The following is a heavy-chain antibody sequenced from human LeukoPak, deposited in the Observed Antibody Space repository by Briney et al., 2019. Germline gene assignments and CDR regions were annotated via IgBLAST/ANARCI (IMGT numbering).Heavy chain of an antibody. CDR1: EFTFSSYA. Sequence: GGSLRLSCAASEFTFSSYAMHWVRQAPDKALEWVALISYDGSNKEFADSVKGRFTISRDNSKNSLYLQMNSLRGEDTAVYYCARGMDYDILAGPPDYWGQGTLVTVSS. J-gene: IGHJ4*02. CDR3: ARGMDYDILAGPPDY. CDR2: ISYDGSNK. D-gene: IGHD3-9*01. V-gene: IGHV3-30*04.